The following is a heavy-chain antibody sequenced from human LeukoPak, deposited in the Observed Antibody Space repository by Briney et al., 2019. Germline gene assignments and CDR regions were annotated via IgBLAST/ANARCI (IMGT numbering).Heavy chain of an antibody. J-gene: IGHJ6*02. V-gene: IGHV3-30*04. D-gene: IGHD3-9*01. CDR1: GFTFSSYA. Sequence: GGSLRLSCAASGFTFSSYAMHWVRQAPGKGLEWVAVISYDGSNKYYADSVKGRFTISRDNSKNTLYLQMNSLRAEDTAVYYCARDMELRYFVNYYYGMDVWGQGTTVTVSS. CDR3: ARDMELRYFVNYYYGMDV. CDR2: ISYDGSNK.